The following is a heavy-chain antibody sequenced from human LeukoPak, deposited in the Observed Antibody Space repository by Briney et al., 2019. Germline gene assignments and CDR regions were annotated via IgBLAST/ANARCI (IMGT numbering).Heavy chain of an antibody. CDR2: ISYDGSNK. V-gene: IGHV3-30*03. Sequence: GGSLRLSCAASGFTFSSYGMHWVRQAPGKGLEWVAVISYDGSNKYYADSVKGRFTISRDNSKNTLYLQMNSLRAEDTAVYYCARSGCSSTSCFHDAFDIWGQGTMVTVSS. J-gene: IGHJ3*02. CDR3: ARSGCSSTSCFHDAFDI. CDR1: GFTFSSYG. D-gene: IGHD2-2*01.